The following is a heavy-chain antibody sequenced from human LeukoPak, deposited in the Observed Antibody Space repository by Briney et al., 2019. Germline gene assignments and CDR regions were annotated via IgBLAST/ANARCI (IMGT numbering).Heavy chain of an antibody. D-gene: IGHD3-3*01. V-gene: IGHV3-7*01. J-gene: IGHJ5*02. CDR3: ATAPASVDSS. CDR2: INPDGTKT. Sequence: PGGSLRLSCAASGFTFTRFWLTWVRQSPGKGLEWVANINPDGTKTTYVDSVEGRFAISRDNAKNSVFLPMTSLRAEDTAMYHCATAPASVDSSWGQGTLVAVSS. CDR1: GFTFTRFW.